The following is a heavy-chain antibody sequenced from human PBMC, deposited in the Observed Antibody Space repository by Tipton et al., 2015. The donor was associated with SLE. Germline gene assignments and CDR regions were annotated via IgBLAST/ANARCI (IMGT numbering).Heavy chain of an antibody. V-gene: IGHV4-59*11. D-gene: IGHD6-19*01. Sequence: TLSLTCSVSGGSLSNLYWSWIRQSPGRGLEWIAFVYNSIVTNYNPSLKSRVTISVDRSRNQFSLKLSSVTAADTAVYYCASEILRDYGSAWGPDYWGQGTLVTVS. CDR3: ASEILRDYGSAWGPDY. CDR1: GGSLSNLY. CDR2: VYNSIVT. J-gene: IGHJ4*02.